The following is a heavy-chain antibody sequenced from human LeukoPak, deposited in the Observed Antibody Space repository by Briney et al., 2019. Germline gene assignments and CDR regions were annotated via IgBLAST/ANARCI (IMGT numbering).Heavy chain of an antibody. D-gene: IGHD6-6*01. J-gene: IGHJ4*02. Sequence: GGSLRLSCAASGFTFSSYAMSWVRQAPGKGLDWVSAISGSGDSTYYADSVKGRFTISRDNSKNTLYLQMNSLRAEDTAVYYCAKSSSSPRLFDYWGQGNLVTVSS. CDR1: GFTFSSYA. CDR2: ISGSGDST. CDR3: AKSSSSPRLFDY. V-gene: IGHV3-23*01.